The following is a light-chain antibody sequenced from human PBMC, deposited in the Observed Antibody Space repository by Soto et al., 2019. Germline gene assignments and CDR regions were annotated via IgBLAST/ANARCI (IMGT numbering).Light chain of an antibody. J-gene: IGKJ1*01. Sequence: EIVLTQSPGPLSLSPGERATLSCRASQSVNSNYLAWYQQKPGQGPRVLMYGASSRATGIPDRFSGSGSGTDFTLTISRLEPEDFAVYYCQQYDSPPRTFGQGTKVEIK. CDR1: QSVNSNY. CDR3: QQYDSPPRT. CDR2: GAS. V-gene: IGKV3-20*01.